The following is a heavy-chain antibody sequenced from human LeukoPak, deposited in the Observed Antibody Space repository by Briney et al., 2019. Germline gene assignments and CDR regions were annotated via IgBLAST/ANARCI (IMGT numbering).Heavy chain of an antibody. CDR2: IFYSGST. V-gene: IGHV4-59*04. CDR1: GFTFSSYW. D-gene: IGHD6-13*01. J-gene: IGHJ4*02. Sequence: GSLRLSCAASGFTFSSYWMSWVRQAPGKGLEWIGNIFYSGSTYYSPSLKSRVTISLDTSKNQFSLKLSSVTAADTAVYYCALSYSSSWYYYWGQGTLVTVSS. CDR3: ALSYSSSWYYY.